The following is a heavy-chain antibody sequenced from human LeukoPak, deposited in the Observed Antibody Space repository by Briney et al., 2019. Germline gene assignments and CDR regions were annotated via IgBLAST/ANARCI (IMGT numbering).Heavy chain of an antibody. Sequence: SETLSLTCTVSGGSISSSSYYWGWIRQPPGKGLEWIGSIYYTGSTYYNPSLKSRVTISVDTSKNQFSLKLSSVTAADTAVYYCARVKPIAAAGIYWGQGTLVTVSS. CDR2: IYYTGST. CDR1: GGSISSSSYY. CDR3: ARVKPIAAAGIY. J-gene: IGHJ4*02. V-gene: IGHV4-39*07. D-gene: IGHD6-13*01.